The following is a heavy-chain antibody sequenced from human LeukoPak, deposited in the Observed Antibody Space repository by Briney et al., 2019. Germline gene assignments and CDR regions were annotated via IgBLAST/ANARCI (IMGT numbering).Heavy chain of an antibody. CDR3: ARDGVWVGATVDY. Sequence: GGSLRLSCAASGFTFSTYYMHWVRPAPGKGLEWVSRITSDGSSTYFADSVKGRFTISRDNAKNTLYLQMNSLRAEDTAVYYCARDGVWVGATVDYWGQGTLVTVSP. CDR2: ITSDGSST. D-gene: IGHD1-26*01. V-gene: IGHV3-74*01. CDR1: GFTFSTYY. J-gene: IGHJ4*02.